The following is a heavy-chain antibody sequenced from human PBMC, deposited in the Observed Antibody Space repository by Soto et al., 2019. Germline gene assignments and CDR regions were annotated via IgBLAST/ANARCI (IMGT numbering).Heavy chain of an antibody. CDR2: INPNSGGT. J-gene: IGHJ6*03. Sequence: ASVKVSCKASGYTFTGYYMHWVRQAPGQGLEWMGWINPNSGGTNYAQKFQGWVTMTRDTSISTAYMELSRLRSDDTAVYYCARGPPTVYYYYYYMDVWGKGATVTVSS. V-gene: IGHV1-2*04. CDR3: ARGPPTVYYYYYYMDV. D-gene: IGHD1-1*01. CDR1: GYTFTGYY.